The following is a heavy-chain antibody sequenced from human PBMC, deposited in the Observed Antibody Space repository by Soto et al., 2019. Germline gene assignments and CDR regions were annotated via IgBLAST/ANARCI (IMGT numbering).Heavy chain of an antibody. CDR3: AKDLSSTALAAFDI. Sequence: QVQLVESGGGVVQPGRSLRLSCAASGFTFSSYGMHWVRQAPGKGLEWVAVISYDGSNKYYADSVKGRFTISRDNSKNTLYLQMNSLRAEDTAVYYCAKDLSSTALAAFDIWGQGTMVTVSS. CDR2: ISYDGSNK. J-gene: IGHJ3*02. CDR1: GFTFSSYG. V-gene: IGHV3-30*18.